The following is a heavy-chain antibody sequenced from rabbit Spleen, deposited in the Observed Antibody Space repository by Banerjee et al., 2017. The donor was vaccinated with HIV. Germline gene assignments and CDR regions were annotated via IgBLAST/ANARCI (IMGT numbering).Heavy chain of an antibody. D-gene: IGHD4-2*01. CDR1: GFSFTYIDY. J-gene: IGHJ4*01. CDR3: ARGDNHNDAVANL. Sequence: QSLEESGGDLVKPGASLTLTCTASGFSFTYIDYLCWVRQPPGKGPEWIACVAAGVSFTSYYATWAKGRFTISKTSSTTVTLQLNSLTAAGTATYFCARGDNHNDAVANLWGPGTLVTVS. V-gene: IGHV1S40*01. CDR2: VAAGVSFTS.